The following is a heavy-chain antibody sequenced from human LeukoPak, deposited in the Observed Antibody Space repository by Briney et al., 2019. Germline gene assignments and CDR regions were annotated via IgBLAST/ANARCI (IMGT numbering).Heavy chain of an antibody. V-gene: IGHV4-59*01. Sequence: SETLSLICTVSGGSISSYYWSWIRQPPGKGLEWSGYIYYRGSTNYNPSLKSRVTISLDTSKNQFSLKLSSVTAADTAVYYCARERIAVALGAFDIWGQGTMVTVSS. D-gene: IGHD6-19*01. CDR3: ARERIAVALGAFDI. CDR1: GGSISSYY. J-gene: IGHJ3*02. CDR2: IYYRGST.